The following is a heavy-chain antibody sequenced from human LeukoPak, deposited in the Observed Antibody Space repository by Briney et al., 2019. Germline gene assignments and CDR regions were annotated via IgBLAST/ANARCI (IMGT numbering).Heavy chain of an antibody. Sequence: PGGSLRLPCAGSGFTFSSYEMNWVRQAPGRGLEWVSYISSSGRAIYYADSVKGRFTVSRDNAKNSLYLQMNSLRAEDTAVYYCARCPRWAHFDYWGQGTLVTVSS. D-gene: IGHD4-23*01. CDR3: ARCPRWAHFDY. CDR2: ISSSGRAI. J-gene: IGHJ4*02. CDR1: GFTFSSYE. V-gene: IGHV3-48*03.